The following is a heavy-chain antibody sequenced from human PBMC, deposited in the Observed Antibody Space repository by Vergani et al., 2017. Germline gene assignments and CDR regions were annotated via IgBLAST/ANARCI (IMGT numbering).Heavy chain of an antibody. CDR2: IKQDGSEK. CDR1: GFTFSSYW. V-gene: IGHV3-7*01. J-gene: IGHJ4*02. CDR3: ASLDNWNDVNYFDY. D-gene: IGHD1-1*01. Sequence: EVQLVESGGGLVQPGGSLRLSCAASGFTFSSYWMSWVRQAPGKGLEWVANIKQDGSEKYYVDSVKGRFTISRDNAKNSLYLQMNSLRAEDTAVYYCASLDNWNDVNYFDYWGQGTLVTVSS.